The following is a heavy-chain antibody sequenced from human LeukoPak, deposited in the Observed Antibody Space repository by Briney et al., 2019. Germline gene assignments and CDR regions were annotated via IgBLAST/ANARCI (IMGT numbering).Heavy chain of an antibody. Sequence: SVKVSCKASGGTFSSYAISWVRQAPGQGLEWMGRIIPILGIANYAQKFQGRVTVTADKSTSTAYMELSSLRSDDTAVYYCARPYMLAFDIWGQGTMVTVSS. CDR3: ARPYMLAFDI. J-gene: IGHJ3*02. D-gene: IGHD2-8*01. CDR1: GGTFSSYA. V-gene: IGHV1-69*04. CDR2: IIPILGIA.